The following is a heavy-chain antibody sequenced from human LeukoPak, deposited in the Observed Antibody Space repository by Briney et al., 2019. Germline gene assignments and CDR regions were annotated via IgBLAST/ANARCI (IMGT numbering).Heavy chain of an antibody. Sequence: ASVKVSCKASGYTFTSYAMHWVRQAPGQRLEWMGWINAGNGNTKYSQKFQGRVTITRDTSASTAYMELSSLRSEDTAVYYCARAPDVRSSGWSPLYYYGMDVWGQGTTVTVSS. CDR1: GYTFTSYA. V-gene: IGHV1-3*01. D-gene: IGHD6-19*01. J-gene: IGHJ6*02. CDR3: ARAPDVRSSGWSPLYYYGMDV. CDR2: INAGNGNT.